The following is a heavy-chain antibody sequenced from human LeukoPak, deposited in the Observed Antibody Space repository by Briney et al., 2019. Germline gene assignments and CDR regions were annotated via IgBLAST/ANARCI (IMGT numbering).Heavy chain of an antibody. CDR3: ARDYGSGSYFDY. J-gene: IGHJ4*02. D-gene: IGHD3-10*01. CDR2: IIPIFGTA. CDR1: GVTFSSYA. V-gene: IGHV1-69*06. Sequence: GASVKLSCKASGVTFSSYAISWVRQAPGQGLEWMGVIIPIFGTANYAQTFQGGVTITADKSTSTEYMELSSLRSEDTAVYYCARDYGSGSYFDYWGQGTLVTVSS.